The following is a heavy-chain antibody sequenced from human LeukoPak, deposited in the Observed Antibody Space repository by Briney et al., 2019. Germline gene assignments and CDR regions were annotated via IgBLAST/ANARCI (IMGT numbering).Heavy chain of an antibody. V-gene: IGHV1-18*01. Sequence: VASVKVSCKASAYTFANYGITRVRQAPGQGLEWMGWISTYNGNTNYAQKLQGRVTMTTDTSTSTAYMELRSLTSDDTALYYCARDSGFAMGLDYWAQGTLVTVSS. CDR2: ISTYNGNT. D-gene: IGHD5-24*01. J-gene: IGHJ4*02. CDR1: AYTFANYG. CDR3: ARDSGFAMGLDY.